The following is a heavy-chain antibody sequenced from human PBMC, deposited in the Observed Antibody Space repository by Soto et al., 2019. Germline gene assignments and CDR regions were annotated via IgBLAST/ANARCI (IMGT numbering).Heavy chain of an antibody. CDR1: GYTFTDYY. CDR3: ARDLKTPGDYTGAFDY. V-gene: IGHV1-2*02. Sequence: SVKVSCKTSGYTFTDYYVHWVRQAPGQGLEWMGWINPNSGGTNFAQKFQGRVTMTRDTSINTVYMELSRLRSDDMADYYCARDLKTPGDYTGAFDYWGQGTLVTVSS. D-gene: IGHD4-17*01. J-gene: IGHJ4*02. CDR2: INPNSGGT.